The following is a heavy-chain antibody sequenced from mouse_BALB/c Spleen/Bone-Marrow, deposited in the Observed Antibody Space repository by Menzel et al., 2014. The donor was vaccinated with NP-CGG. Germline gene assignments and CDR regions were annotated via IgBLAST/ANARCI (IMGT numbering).Heavy chain of an antibody. CDR3: ARRAYGGSYGFAY. J-gene: IGHJ3*01. CDR1: GYTFTSYW. CDR2: INPSTDYT. V-gene: IGHV1-7*01. Sequence: VQLQQSGAELAKPGASLKMSCKASGYTFTSYWMHWVKQRPGQGLEWIGYINPSTDYTEYNQKFKDKTTLTADKSSSTAFMQLSSLTSEDSAVYYGARRAYGGSYGFAYWGQGTLVTVSA. D-gene: IGHD1-1*01.